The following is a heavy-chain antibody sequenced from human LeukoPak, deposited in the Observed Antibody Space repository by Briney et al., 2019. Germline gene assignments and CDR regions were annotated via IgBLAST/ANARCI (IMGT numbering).Heavy chain of an antibody. J-gene: IGHJ4*02. Sequence: SETLSLTCTVSGGSISSSSYYWGWIRQLPGKGLEWIGSIYYSGSTYYNPSLKRRVTISVDTSKNQFSLKLSSVTAADTAVYYCARGIAAAGTVWVYWGQGTLVTVSS. V-gene: IGHV4-39*01. D-gene: IGHD6-13*01. CDR1: GGSISSSSYY. CDR3: ARGIAAAGTVWVY. CDR2: IYYSGST.